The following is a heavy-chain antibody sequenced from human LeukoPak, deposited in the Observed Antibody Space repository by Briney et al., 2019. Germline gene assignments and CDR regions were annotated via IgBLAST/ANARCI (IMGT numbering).Heavy chain of an antibody. Sequence: GGSLRLSCAASGFTFSNAWMNWVRQAPGKGLEWVGRIKSKTDGGTTDYAAPVKGRFTISRDDSKNTLYLQMNSLKTEDTAVYYCTTKFTIFGVVPSFDYWGQGTLVTVSS. CDR3: TTKFTIFGVVPSFDY. V-gene: IGHV3-15*07. CDR2: IKSKTDGGTT. D-gene: IGHD3-3*01. J-gene: IGHJ4*02. CDR1: GFTFSNAW.